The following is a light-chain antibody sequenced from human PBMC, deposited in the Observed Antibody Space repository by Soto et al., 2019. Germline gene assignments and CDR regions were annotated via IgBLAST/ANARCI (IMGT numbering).Light chain of an antibody. J-gene: IGLJ2*01. Sequence: QSALTQPASVSGSPGQMITISCTGTSSDVGYYNYVSWYQQHPGKAPNLMIYDVSNRPSGVSNRFSGSKSGNTASLTISGLQAEDEADYDCISQGTSSTLVFGGGTKLTVL. CDR2: DVS. CDR3: ISQGTSSTLV. V-gene: IGLV2-14*03. CDR1: SSDVGYYNY.